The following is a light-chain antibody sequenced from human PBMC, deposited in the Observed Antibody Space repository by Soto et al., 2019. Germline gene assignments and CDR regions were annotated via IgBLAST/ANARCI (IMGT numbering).Light chain of an antibody. Sequence: TNSPSTLSVSPGERVTLACRASESFXRHFGWYHGKPGQAPKLPXYDAYNSASGIPPSFSGSGSGTDFTPPSSRLEPDDSARYYWQQRHMWTITFGQGTRLEIK. V-gene: IGKV3-11*01. CDR2: DAY. CDR3: QQRHMWTIT. CDR1: ESFXRH. J-gene: IGKJ5*01.